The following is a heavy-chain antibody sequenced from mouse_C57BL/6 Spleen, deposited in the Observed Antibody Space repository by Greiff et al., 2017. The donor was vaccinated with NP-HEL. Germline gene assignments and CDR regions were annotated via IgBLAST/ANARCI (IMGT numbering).Heavy chain of an antibody. V-gene: IGHV1-18*01. J-gene: IGHJ4*01. D-gene: IGHD2-5*01. Sequence: VQLQQSGPELVKPGASVKLPCTASGYTFTDYNMDWVQQSPGKSLEWIGAIIPSNGGTIYTQPVQGPATLTVDKSSSTAYMEHRSLTSEETAGYYWARSGDSNLYYYAMDDWGQGTSVTVSS. CDR3: ARSGDSNLYYYAMDD. CDR1: GYTFTDYN. CDR2: IIPSNGGT.